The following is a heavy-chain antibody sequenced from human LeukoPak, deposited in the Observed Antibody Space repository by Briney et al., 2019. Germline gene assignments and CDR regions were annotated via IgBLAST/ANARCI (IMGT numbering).Heavy chain of an antibody. CDR1: GYTFNGYY. Sequence: ASVKVSCKASGYTFNGYYMHWVRQAPGQGLEWMGWINPNSGGTNYAQKFQGRVTMTRDTSISTAYMELSRLRSDDTAVYYCARVTVRGVIIDYWGQGTLVTVSS. D-gene: IGHD3-10*01. CDR2: INPNSGGT. V-gene: IGHV1-2*02. CDR3: ARVTVRGVIIDY. J-gene: IGHJ4*02.